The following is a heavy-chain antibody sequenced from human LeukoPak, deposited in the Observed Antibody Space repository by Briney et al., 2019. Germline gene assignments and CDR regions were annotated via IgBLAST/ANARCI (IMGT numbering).Heavy chain of an antibody. D-gene: IGHD3-22*01. J-gene: IGHJ6*02. V-gene: IGHV3-30*18. CDR1: GFTFSSHG. Sequence: GGSLRLSCAASGFTFSSHGMHWVRQALGKGLEWVAVISYDGSNKYYADSVKGRFTISRDNSKNRLYLQMNSLRAEDTAVYYCAKDRLYYYDSSGYYYYYGMDVWGQGTTVTVSS. CDR2: ISYDGSNK. CDR3: AKDRLYYYDSSGYYYYYGMDV.